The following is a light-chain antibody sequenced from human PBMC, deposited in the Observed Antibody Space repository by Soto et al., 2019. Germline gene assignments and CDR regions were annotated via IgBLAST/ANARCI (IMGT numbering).Light chain of an antibody. CDR3: NSYTTSETYV. CDR2: DVN. Sequence: QSALAQPASVSGSPGQSITISCTGTNSDVGSYNRVSWYQQPPGTAPKLIIYDVNNRPSGVSYRFSGSKSGNTASLTISGLQAVDEADYYCNSYTTSETYVFGTGTKVTVL. J-gene: IGLJ1*01. V-gene: IGLV2-14*01. CDR1: NSDVGSYNR.